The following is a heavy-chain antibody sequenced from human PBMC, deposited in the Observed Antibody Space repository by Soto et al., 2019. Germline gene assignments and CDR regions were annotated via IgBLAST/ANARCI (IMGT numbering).Heavy chain of an antibody. Sequence: QVQLQESGPGLVKPSETLSLTSTVSGGSISSYYWSWIRQPPGKGLEWIGYIYYSGSTNYNPSLKSRVTISVDTSKNQFSLKLSSVTAADTAVYYCARVGNRRYCSSTSCTHFDYWGQGTLVTVSS. CDR1: GGSISSYY. D-gene: IGHD2-2*01. J-gene: IGHJ4*02. CDR3: ARVGNRRYCSSTSCTHFDY. V-gene: IGHV4-59*01. CDR2: IYYSGST.